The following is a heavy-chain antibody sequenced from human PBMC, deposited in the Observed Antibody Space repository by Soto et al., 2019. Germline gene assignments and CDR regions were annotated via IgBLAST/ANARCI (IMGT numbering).Heavy chain of an antibody. V-gene: IGHV3-33*01. Sequence: QVQLVESGGGVVQPGRSLRLSCAASGFTFSSYGMHWVRQAPGKGLEWVAVIWYDGSNKYYADSVKGRFTISRDNSKNTLYLQMNSLRAEDTAVYYCARERRGYSSSSAGYWGQGTLVTVSS. J-gene: IGHJ4*02. CDR1: GFTFSSYG. CDR3: ARERRGYSSSSAGY. D-gene: IGHD6-6*01. CDR2: IWYDGSNK.